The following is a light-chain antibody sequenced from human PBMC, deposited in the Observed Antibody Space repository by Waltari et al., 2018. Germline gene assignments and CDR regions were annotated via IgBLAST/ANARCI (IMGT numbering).Light chain of an antibody. J-gene: IGLJ2*01. V-gene: IGLV2-14*01. CDR3: AAYTSTNTVI. Sequence: QSALTQPAAVSGSPGQSITTSCTGTNTDISYYKHVSWYQQYPGKAPQLMIFDVTRWPSGVSHRFSGSKSGNTASLTISGLQAEDEADYFCAAYTSTNTVIFGGGTKVTVL. CDR1: NTDISYYKH. CDR2: DVT.